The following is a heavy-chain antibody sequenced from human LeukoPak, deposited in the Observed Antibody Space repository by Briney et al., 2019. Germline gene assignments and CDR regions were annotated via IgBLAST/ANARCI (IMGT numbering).Heavy chain of an antibody. CDR2: IYYSGST. V-gene: IGHV4-59*01. CDR3: ARHDDVPVIRHGFDH. D-gene: IGHD2-2*01. Sequence: PSETLSLTCTVSGGSISSYYWSWIRQPPGKGLEWIGYIYYSGSTNYNPSLKSRVTISVDTSKNQFSPKLSSVTAADTAVYYCARHDDVPVIRHGFDHWGQGTLATVSS. J-gene: IGHJ4*02. CDR1: GGSISSYY.